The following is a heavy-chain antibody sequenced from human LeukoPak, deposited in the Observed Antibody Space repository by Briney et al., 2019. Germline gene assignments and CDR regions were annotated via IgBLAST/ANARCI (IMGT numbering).Heavy chain of an antibody. CDR1: GFTFNTYW. CDR3: AGRDTHDYHHYYMDV. CDR2: VHPDGSQE. V-gene: IGHV3-7*01. D-gene: IGHD5-18*01. Sequence: GGSLRLSCAASGFTFNTYWMAWVRQAPGRGLEWLTNVHPDGSQEYYVDSVKGRFTISRDNAKNSLFLQMNSLRTEDTGVYFCAGRDTHDYHHYYMDVWGKGTTVTVSS. J-gene: IGHJ6*03.